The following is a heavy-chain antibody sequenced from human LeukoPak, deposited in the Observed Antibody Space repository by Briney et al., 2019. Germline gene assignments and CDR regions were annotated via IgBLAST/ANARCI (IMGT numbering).Heavy chain of an antibody. V-gene: IGHV3-7*01. D-gene: IGHD6-6*01. Sequence: GGSLRLSCAASGFTFSSYWMSWVRQAPGKGLDWVANIKQDGSEKYYVDSVKGRFTISRDNPKNSLYLQMNSLRAEDTAVYYCARGGSSSSYYYYYMDVWGKGTTVTVSS. J-gene: IGHJ6*03. CDR3: ARGGSSSSYYYYYMDV. CDR2: IKQDGSEK. CDR1: GFTFSSYW.